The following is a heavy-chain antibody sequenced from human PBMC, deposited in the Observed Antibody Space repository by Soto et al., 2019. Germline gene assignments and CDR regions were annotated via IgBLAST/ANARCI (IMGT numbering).Heavy chain of an antibody. J-gene: IGHJ4*02. Sequence: GESLKISCKASGYSFTSYWIAWVRQMPGKGLECMGIIYPGDSDTRYSPSLQGHVTISADRSISNAYLQWSGLKASDTAMYYCATSLEYRSSSFDHWGQGTQVTVSS. CDR2: IYPGDSDT. D-gene: IGHD6-6*01. V-gene: IGHV5-51*01. CDR3: ATSLEYRSSSFDH. CDR1: GYSFTSYW.